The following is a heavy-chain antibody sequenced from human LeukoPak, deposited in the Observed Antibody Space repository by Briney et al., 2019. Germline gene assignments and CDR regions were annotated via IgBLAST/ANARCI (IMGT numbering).Heavy chain of an antibody. V-gene: IGHV4-59*12. CDR3: ARVAMEYQLPHYFDY. J-gene: IGHJ4*02. CDR1: GGSISPNY. Sequence: SETLSLTCTVSGGSISPNYWNWIRQPPGKGLEWIGYIYHSGSTYYNPSLKSRVTISVDRSKNQFSLKLSSVTAADTAVYYCARVAMEYQLPHYFDYWGQGTLVTVSS. CDR2: IYHSGST. D-gene: IGHD2-2*01.